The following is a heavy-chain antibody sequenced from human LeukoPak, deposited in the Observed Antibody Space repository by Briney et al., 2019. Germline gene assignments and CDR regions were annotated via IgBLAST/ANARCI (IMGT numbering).Heavy chain of an antibody. V-gene: IGHV1-2*02. CDR2: INPNSGDT. CDR1: GYTFTGHY. J-gene: IGHJ4*02. CDR3: ARVGYCSGGTCNGAIDY. D-gene: IGHD2-15*01. Sequence: ASVKVSCKASGYTFTGHYMHWVRQAPGQGLEWMGWINPNSGDTNYAQKFQGRVTMTRDTSISTAYMELSGLRSDDTAVYYCARVGYCSGGTCNGAIDYWGQGTLVTVSS.